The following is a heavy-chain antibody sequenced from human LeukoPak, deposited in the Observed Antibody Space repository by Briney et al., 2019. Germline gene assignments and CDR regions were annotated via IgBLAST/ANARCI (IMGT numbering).Heavy chain of an antibody. CDR3: ARGVRGVKSIYYFDY. Sequence: SETLSLTCTVSGGSISSYYWSWIRQPPGKGLEWIGYIYYSGSTNYNPSLKSRVTISVDTSKNQFSLKLSSVTAAGTAVYYCARGVRGVKSIYYFDYWGQGTLVTVSS. CDR2: IYYSGST. CDR1: GGSISSYY. D-gene: IGHD3-10*01. V-gene: IGHV4-59*01. J-gene: IGHJ4*02.